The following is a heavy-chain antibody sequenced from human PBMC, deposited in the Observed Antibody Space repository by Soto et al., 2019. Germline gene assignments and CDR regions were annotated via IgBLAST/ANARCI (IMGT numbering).Heavy chain of an antibody. CDR3: ARDFSPLEWFGLNWFDP. CDR2: ISSSSSYI. J-gene: IGHJ5*02. Sequence: GGSLRLSCAASGFTFSSYSMNWVRQAPGKGLEWVSSISSSSSYIYYADSVKGRFTISRDNAKNSLYLQMNSLRAEDTAVYYCARDFSPLEWFGLNWFDPWGQGTLVTVSS. D-gene: IGHD3-3*01. CDR1: GFTFSSYS. V-gene: IGHV3-21*01.